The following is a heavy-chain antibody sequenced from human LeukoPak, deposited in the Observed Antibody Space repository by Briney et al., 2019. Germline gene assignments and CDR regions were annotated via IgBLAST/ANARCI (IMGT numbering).Heavy chain of an antibody. CDR1: GFTFRSYC. Sequence: GGSLRLSCAASGFTFRSYCMSCVRQAPGKGLEWVANIKQDESEKYYVDSVKGRFSISRDNARNLVYLKMNNLRAEDTAVYFCARDGAPFDSWGQGTLVTVSS. CDR2: IKQDESEK. J-gene: IGHJ4*02. V-gene: IGHV3-7*01. CDR3: ARDGAPFDS. D-gene: IGHD4-17*01.